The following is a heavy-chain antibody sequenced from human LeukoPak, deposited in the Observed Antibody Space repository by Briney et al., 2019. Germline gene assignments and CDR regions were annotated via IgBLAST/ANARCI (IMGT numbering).Heavy chain of an antibody. V-gene: IGHV3-73*01. D-gene: IGHD3-22*01. Sequence: GGSLRLSCAASGFTFSGSAMHWVRQASGKGREWVGRIRSKANSYATAYAASVKGRVTISRDDSKNTAYLQMNSLKTEDTAVYCCTPLYDSSGYPTFDAFDIWGQGTMVTVSS. CDR3: TPLYDSSGYPTFDAFDI. J-gene: IGHJ3*02. CDR2: IRSKANSYAT. CDR1: GFTFSGSA.